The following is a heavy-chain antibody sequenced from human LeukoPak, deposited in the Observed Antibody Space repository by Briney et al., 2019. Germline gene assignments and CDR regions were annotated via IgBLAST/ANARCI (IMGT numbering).Heavy chain of an antibody. Sequence: PSETLSLTCPVSGGSITSSAYYWGWIRQPPGKGLEWIGTIYYTGSTYYNPSLKSRVTLSVDTSKNQFSLKLSSVTAADTAVYYCARRTYYYDSSGYPLFDYWGQGTLVTVSS. CDR2: IYYTGST. CDR3: ARRTYYYDSSGYPLFDY. CDR1: GGSITSSAYY. V-gene: IGHV4-39*07. J-gene: IGHJ4*02. D-gene: IGHD3-22*01.